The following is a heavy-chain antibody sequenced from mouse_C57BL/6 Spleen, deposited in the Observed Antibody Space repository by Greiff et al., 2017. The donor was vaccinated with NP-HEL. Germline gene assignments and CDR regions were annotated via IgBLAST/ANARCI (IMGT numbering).Heavy chain of an antibody. Sequence: VQLQQSGPGLVQPSQSLSITCTVSGFSLTSYGVHWVRQSPGKGLEWLGVIWSGGSTDYNAAFISRLSIIKDNSKGQVFLKMNSLQADDTAIYYCARTGGYYAMDYWGQGTSVTVSS. CDR3: ARTGGYYAMDY. CDR1: GFSLTSYG. CDR2: IWSGGST. V-gene: IGHV2-2*01. J-gene: IGHJ4*01.